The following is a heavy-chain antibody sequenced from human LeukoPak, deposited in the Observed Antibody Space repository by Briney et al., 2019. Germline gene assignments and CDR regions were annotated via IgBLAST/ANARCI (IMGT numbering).Heavy chain of an antibody. D-gene: IGHD3-10*01. J-gene: IGHJ6*04. Sequence: GGSLRLSCAASGFTFSNAWMSWVRQAPGKGLEWVGRIKSKTDGGTTDYAAPVKGTFTISRDDSKNTLYLQMNSLKTEDTAVYYCTTGGSGNWDYYYYYGMDVWGKGTTVTVSS. CDR2: IKSKTDGGTT. CDR3: TTGGSGNWDYYYYYGMDV. CDR1: GFTFSNAW. V-gene: IGHV3-15*01.